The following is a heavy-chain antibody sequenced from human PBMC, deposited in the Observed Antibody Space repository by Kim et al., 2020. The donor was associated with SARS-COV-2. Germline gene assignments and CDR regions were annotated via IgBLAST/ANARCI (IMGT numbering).Heavy chain of an antibody. J-gene: IGHJ6*02. CDR1: GYSFTSYW. CDR3: ARNGGNSNYYYYYGMDV. Sequence: GESLKISCKGSGYSFTSYWIGWVRQMPGKGLEWMGIIYPGDSDTRYSPSFQGQVTISADKSISTAYLQWSSLKASDTAMYYCARNGGNSNYYYYYGMDVWGQGTTVTVSS. CDR2: IYPGDSDT. D-gene: IGHD2-21*02. V-gene: IGHV5-51*01.